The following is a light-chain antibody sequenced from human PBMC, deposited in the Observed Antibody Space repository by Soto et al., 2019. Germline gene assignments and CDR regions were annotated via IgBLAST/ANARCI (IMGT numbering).Light chain of an antibody. CDR1: SSDVGGYNY. CDR2: DVS. CDR3: SSHTSSSTLYV. Sequence: QSALTQPASVSGSPGQSITISCTGTSSDVGGYNYVSWYQQHPGKVPKLMIYDVSNRPSGVSNRFSGSKSGNTASLTISGLQAEDEADYYCSSHTSSSTLYVFGTGTKLTVL. J-gene: IGLJ1*01. V-gene: IGLV2-14*01.